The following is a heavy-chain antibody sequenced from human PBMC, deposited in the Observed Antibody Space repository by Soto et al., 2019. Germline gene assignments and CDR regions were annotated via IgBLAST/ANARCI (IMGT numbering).Heavy chain of an antibody. CDR2: ISWNSGSI. Sequence: EVQLVESGGGLVQPGRSLRLSCAASGFTFDDYAMHWVRQAPGKGLEWVSGISWNSGSIGYADSVKGRFTISRDNAKNSLYLQMNSLRAEDTALYYCAKDRRGGSYYYYMYVWGKGTTVTVSS. D-gene: IGHD3-16*01. J-gene: IGHJ6*03. V-gene: IGHV3-9*01. CDR1: GFTFDDYA. CDR3: AKDRRGGSYYYYMYV.